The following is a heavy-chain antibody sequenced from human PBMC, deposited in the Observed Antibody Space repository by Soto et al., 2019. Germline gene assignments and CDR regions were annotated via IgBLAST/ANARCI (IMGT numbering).Heavy chain of an antibody. Sequence: QVQLVESEGGVVQPGRSLRLSCAASGFTFGIYPMHWVRRAPGKGLEWVAVIGNDGTATSYPDSVKGRSTISRDNSKSTLYLDMNSLTPEDTALYFCAREDSSSGSAGTFQHWGQGTLVTVSS. CDR3: AREDSSSGSAGTFQH. CDR2: IGNDGTAT. J-gene: IGHJ1*01. V-gene: IGHV3-30-3*01. CDR1: GFTFGIYP. D-gene: IGHD3-22*01.